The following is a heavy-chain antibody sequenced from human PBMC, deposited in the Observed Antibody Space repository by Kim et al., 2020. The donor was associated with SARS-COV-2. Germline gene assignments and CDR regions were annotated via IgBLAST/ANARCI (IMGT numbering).Heavy chain of an antibody. CDR2: ISIDNGNT. V-gene: IGHV1-18*01. D-gene: IGHD1-26*01. CDR3: ARDTGTYGDY. J-gene: IGHJ4*02. CDR1: GYIFASYG. Sequence: ASVKVSCKASGYIFASYGISWVRQAPGQGPEWMGWISIDNGNTNYAQNLRGRVTMTRDTSTSTAYMELRALKSDDTAVYYCARDTGTYGDYWGQGTLVTVSS.